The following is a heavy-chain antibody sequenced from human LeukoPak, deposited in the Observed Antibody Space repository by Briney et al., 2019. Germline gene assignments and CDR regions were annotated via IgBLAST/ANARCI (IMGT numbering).Heavy chain of an antibody. J-gene: IGHJ4*02. CDR1: GYTSTSYF. D-gene: IGHD3-3*01. CDR2: INPNTGAT. CDR3: ARDYDFWSNYYRAFDY. V-gene: IGHV1-2*02. Sequence: GASVKVSCKASGYTSTSYFMHWVRQAPGQGLEWVGWINPNTGATNYGQKFQGRVIMTRDTSINTAYMELSILRSDGTAFYYCARDYDFWSNYYRAFDYWGQGTLVTVSS.